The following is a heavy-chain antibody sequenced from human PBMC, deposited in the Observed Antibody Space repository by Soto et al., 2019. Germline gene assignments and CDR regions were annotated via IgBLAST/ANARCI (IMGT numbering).Heavy chain of an antibody. CDR1: GDSVSSNRVA. Sequence: SQTLSLTFAVSGDSVSSNRVAWNWIRQSPSRGLEWLGRIYYRSKWYNDYAVSVKSRININPDTSKNQFSLQLNSVTPEDTAVNYCARFGSGWWFDYWGQGTLVTVSS. J-gene: IGHJ4*02. V-gene: IGHV6-1*01. CDR2: IYYRSKWYN. D-gene: IGHD6-19*01. CDR3: ARFGSGWWFDY.